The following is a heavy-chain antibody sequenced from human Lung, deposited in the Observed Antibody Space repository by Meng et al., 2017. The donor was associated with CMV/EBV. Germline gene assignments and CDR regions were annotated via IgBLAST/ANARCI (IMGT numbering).Heavy chain of an antibody. CDR3: AKDAARQYYDSSGYYFDY. CDR1: GFTLSGYE. D-gene: IGHD3-22*01. J-gene: IGHJ4*02. CDR2: ISSSCNTK. Sequence: GESLKTPCATLGFTLSGYEMNWVRLAPGKGLEWVAYISSSCNTKYYADSVKGRFTISRDNAKNSLYLQMNSLRVEETAVYFCAKDAARQYYDSSGYYFDYWGLGTLVTVSS. V-gene: IGHV3-48*03.